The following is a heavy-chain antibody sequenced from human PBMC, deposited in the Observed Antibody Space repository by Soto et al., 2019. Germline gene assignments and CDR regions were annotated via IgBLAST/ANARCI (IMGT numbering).Heavy chain of an antibody. J-gene: IGHJ4*02. D-gene: IGHD3-9*01. V-gene: IGHV3-33*01. CDR2: IWYDGSNK. CDR3: ARGVLRYFDWLSRLFDY. Sequence: PWGSLRLSCAASGFTFSSYGMHWVRQAPGKGLEWVAVIWYDGSNKYYADSVKGRFTISRDNSKNTLYLQMNSLRAEDTAVYYCARGVLRYFDWLSRLFDYWGQGTLVTVSS. CDR1: GFTFSSYG.